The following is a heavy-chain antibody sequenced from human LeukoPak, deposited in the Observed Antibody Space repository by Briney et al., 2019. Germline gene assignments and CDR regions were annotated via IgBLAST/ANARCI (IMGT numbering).Heavy chain of an antibody. CDR1: GGTLSRYA. D-gene: IGHD3-22*01. CDR2: IIPIFGTA. J-gene: IGHJ5*02. Sequence: SVKVSCKTSGGTLSRYAISWVRQAPGQGLEWMGEIIPIFGTANYAQRFQGRVTITADESTSTAYMELSSLQSEDTAVYYCARETVYYYDSSGYYYVAWFDPWGQGTLVTVSS. CDR3: ARETVYYYDSSGYYYVAWFDP. V-gene: IGHV1-69*13.